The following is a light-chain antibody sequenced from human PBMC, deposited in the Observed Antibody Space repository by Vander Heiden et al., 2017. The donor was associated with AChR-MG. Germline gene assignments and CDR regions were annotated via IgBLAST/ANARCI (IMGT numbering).Light chain of an antibody. V-gene: IGKV3-11*01. CDR3: QQRSNWPPVT. CDR1: QSVSSY. Sequence: LTQSPATLSLSPGERPTLSCRASQSVSSYLAWYQQKPGQAPRLLIYDASNRATGIPARFSGSGSGTDFTLTISSLEPEDFAVYYCQQRSNWPPVTFGQGTRLEIK. J-gene: IGKJ5*01. CDR2: DAS.